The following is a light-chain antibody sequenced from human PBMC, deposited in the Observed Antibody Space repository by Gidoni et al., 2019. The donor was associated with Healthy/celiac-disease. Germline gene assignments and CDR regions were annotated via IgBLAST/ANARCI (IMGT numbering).Light chain of an antibody. J-gene: IGKJ1*01. CDR2: LGS. Sequence: EIVMTQSPLSLPVTPGEPASISCRSSQSLLHSNGYYYLDLYLQKPGQSPQLLIYLGSNRASGVPDRFSGSGSGTDFTLKISIVEAEDVGVYYCMQALQTQWTFGQGTKVEIK. CDR1: QSLLHSNGYYY. V-gene: IGKV2-28*01. CDR3: MQALQTQWT.